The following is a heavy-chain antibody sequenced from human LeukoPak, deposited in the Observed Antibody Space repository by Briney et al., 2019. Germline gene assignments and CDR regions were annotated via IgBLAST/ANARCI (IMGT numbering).Heavy chain of an antibody. D-gene: IGHD3-22*01. V-gene: IGHV1-69*05. J-gene: IGHJ1*01. Sequence: ASVKVSCKASGGTFSSYAISWVRQAPGQGPEWMGRIIPIFGTANYAQKFQGRVTITTDESTSTAYMELSSLRSEDTAVYYCAKPKYYYDSSAEYFQHWGQGTLVTVSS. CDR2: IIPIFGTA. CDR1: GGTFSSYA. CDR3: AKPKYYYDSSAEYFQH.